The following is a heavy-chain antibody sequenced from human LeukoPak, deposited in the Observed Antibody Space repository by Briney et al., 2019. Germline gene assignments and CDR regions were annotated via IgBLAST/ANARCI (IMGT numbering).Heavy chain of an antibody. CDR2: ISYDGSNK. CDR1: GFTFSSYA. CDR3: ARALYYDFWGGRLYTTSAFDI. D-gene: IGHD3-3*01. J-gene: IGHJ3*02. Sequence: PGGSLRLSCAASGFTFSSYAMHWVRQAPGKGLGWVAVISYDGSNKYYADSVKGRFTISRDNSKNTLYLQMNSLRAEDTAVYYCARALYYDFWGGRLYTTSAFDIWGQGTMVTVSS. V-gene: IGHV3-30*04.